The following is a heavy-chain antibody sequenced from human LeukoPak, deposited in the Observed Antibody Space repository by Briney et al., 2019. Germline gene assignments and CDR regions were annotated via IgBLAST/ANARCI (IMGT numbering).Heavy chain of an antibody. CDR2: ISAYNGNT. CDR1: GYTFTSYG. D-gene: IGHD3-10*01. Sequence: ASVKVSCKASGYTFTSYGISWVRQAPGQGLEWMGWISAYNGNTNYAQKLQGRVTMTTDTSTSTAYMELRSLRSDDTAVYYCARGMGLLWFGELLPDYWGQGTLVTVSS. J-gene: IGHJ4*02. CDR3: ARGMGLLWFGELLPDY. V-gene: IGHV1-18*01.